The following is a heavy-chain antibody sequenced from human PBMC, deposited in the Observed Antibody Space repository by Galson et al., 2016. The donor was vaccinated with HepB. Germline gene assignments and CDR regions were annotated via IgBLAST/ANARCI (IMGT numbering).Heavy chain of an antibody. CDR2: ISYDGSNK. CDR3: AKDRLAYYYYYYGMDV. Sequence: SLRLSCAASGFTFSTYGMHWVRQAPGKGLEWVAVISYDGSNKYYADSVKGRFTISRDNSKNTLYLQMNRMRAEDTAVYYCAKDRLAYYYYYYGMDVWGQGTTVTGSS. J-gene: IGHJ6*02. D-gene: IGHD6-19*01. CDR1: GFTFSTYG. V-gene: IGHV3-30*18.